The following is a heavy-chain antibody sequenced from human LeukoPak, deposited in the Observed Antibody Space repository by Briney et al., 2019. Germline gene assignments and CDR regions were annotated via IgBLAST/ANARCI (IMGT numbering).Heavy chain of an antibody. V-gene: IGHV1-8*01. CDR3: ARARKYYYDSSGYYYDRGDFDY. CDR2: MNPNSGNT. J-gene: IGHJ4*02. D-gene: IGHD3-22*01. CDR1: GYTFTSYD. Sequence: GASVKVSCKASGYTFTSYDINWVRQATGQGLEWMGWMNPNSGNTGYAQKFQGRVTMTRNTSISTAYMELSSLRSEDTAVYYCARARKYYYDSSGYYYDRGDFDYWGQGTLVTVSS.